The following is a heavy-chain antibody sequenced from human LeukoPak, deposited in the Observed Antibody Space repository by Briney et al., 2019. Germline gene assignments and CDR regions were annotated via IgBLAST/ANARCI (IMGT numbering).Heavy chain of an antibody. D-gene: IGHD6-13*01. Sequence: ASVKVSCEASGYSFIGYYMHWVRQAPGQGLEWMGWINPNSGGTNHAQKFQGRVTMTRDTSISTAYMELSRLRSDDTAVYYCARVGSGWYVSDYWGQGALVTVSS. V-gene: IGHV1-2*02. CDR2: INPNSGGT. CDR3: ARVGSGWYVSDY. J-gene: IGHJ4*02. CDR1: GYSFIGYY.